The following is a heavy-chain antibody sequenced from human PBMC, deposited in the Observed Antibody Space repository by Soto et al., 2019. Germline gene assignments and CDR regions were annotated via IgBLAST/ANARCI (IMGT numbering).Heavy chain of an antibody. CDR3: ARDPSDYSNSYYYGMDV. Sequence: LRLSCAASGFTFSSYGMHWVRQAPGKGLEWVAVIWYDGSNKYYADSVKGRFTISRDNSKNTLYLQMNSLRAEDTAVYYCARDPSDYSNSYYYGMDVWGQGTTVTVSS. V-gene: IGHV3-33*01. CDR1: GFTFSSYG. D-gene: IGHD4-4*01. J-gene: IGHJ6*02. CDR2: IWYDGSNK.